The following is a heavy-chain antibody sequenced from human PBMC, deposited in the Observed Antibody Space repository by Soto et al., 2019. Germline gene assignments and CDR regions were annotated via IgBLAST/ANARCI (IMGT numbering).Heavy chain of an antibody. CDR2: ISYDGSNK. CDR3: ARECPIGSYLTGYFDY. J-gene: IGHJ4*02. CDR1: GFTISSYA. V-gene: IGHV3-30-3*01. Sequence: GGSLRLSCAASGFTISSYAMHWVRQAPGKGLEWVAVISYDGSNKYYADSVKGRFTISRDNSKNTLYLQMQRLRAKDTAVYYCARECPIGSYLTGYFDYWGQGTLVTVSS. D-gene: IGHD1-26*01.